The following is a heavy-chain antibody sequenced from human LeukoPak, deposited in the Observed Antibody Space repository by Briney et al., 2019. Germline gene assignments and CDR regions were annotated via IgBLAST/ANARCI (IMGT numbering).Heavy chain of an antibody. Sequence: GGSLRLSCTASGFTFGDYAISWVRQAPGKGLEWVGFIRSKAYGGTTEYAASVKGRFTISRDDSKSIAYLQMNSLKTEDTAVYYCSIVARLRDSYYFDYWGQGTLVTVSS. J-gene: IGHJ4*02. V-gene: IGHV3-49*04. CDR1: GFTFGDYA. CDR3: SIVARLRDSYYFDY. CDR2: IRSKAYGGTT. D-gene: IGHD6-6*01.